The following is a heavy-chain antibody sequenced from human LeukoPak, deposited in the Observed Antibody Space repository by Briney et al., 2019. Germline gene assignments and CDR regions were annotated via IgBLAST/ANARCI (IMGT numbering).Heavy chain of an antibody. Sequence: PSETLSLTCTVSGGSISSYYWSWIRQPPGKGLEWIGYIYYSGSTYYNPSLKSRVTISVDTSKNQFSLKLSSVTAADTAVYYCARIHPEWLLRPSRPAFDYWGQGTLVTVSS. D-gene: IGHD3-3*01. V-gene: IGHV4-59*04. CDR3: ARIHPEWLLRPSRPAFDY. CDR1: GGSISSYY. J-gene: IGHJ4*02. CDR2: IYYSGST.